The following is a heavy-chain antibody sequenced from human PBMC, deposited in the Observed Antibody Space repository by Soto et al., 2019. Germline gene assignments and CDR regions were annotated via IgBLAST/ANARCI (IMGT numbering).Heavy chain of an antibody. D-gene: IGHD1-26*01. CDR2: IRSKAYGGTT. CDR1: GFTFGDYA. CDR3: TGSTQVGGPDY. V-gene: IGHV3-49*04. Sequence: PGGSLRLSCTASGFTFGDYAMSWVRQAPGKGLEWVGFIRSKAYGGTTEYAASVKGRFTISRDDSKSIAYLQMNSLKTEDTAVYYCTGSTQVGGPDYWGQGXLVTVYS. J-gene: IGHJ4*02.